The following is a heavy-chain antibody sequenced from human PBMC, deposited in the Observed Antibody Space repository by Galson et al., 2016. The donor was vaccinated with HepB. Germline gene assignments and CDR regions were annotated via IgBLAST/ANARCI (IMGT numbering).Heavy chain of an antibody. V-gene: IGHV4-59*12. CDR2: IYHIGNT. J-gene: IGHJ4*02. Sequence: SETLSLTCTVSGASIRRYYWSWIRQSPGKGLEWIGYIYHIGNTDYNPSLESRVTISLDTSKSLFSLILRSVTAADTAVYYCATITFAHGFDIWGRGTLVIVPS. D-gene: IGHD3-10*01. CDR1: GASIRRYY. CDR3: ATITFAHGFDI.